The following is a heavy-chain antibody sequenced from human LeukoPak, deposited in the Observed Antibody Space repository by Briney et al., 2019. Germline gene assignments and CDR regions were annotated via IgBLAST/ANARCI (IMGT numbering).Heavy chain of an antibody. CDR1: GGSISSYY. CDR3: ARGSTMGYSSSRYK. Sequence: SETLSLTCTVSGGSISSYYWSWIRQPPGKGLEWIGYIYYSGSTNYNPSLKSRVTISVDTSKNQFSLKLISVTAADTAVYYCARGSTMGYSSSRYKWGQGALVTVSS. D-gene: IGHD6-13*01. V-gene: IGHV4-59*01. J-gene: IGHJ4*02. CDR2: IYYSGST.